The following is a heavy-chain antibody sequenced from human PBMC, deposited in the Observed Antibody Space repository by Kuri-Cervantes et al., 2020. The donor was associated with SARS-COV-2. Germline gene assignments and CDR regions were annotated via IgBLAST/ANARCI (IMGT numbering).Heavy chain of an antibody. CDR2: IYHSGST. CDR3: ARQSEGSGSYY. V-gene: IGHV4-59*08. D-gene: IGHD1-26*01. Sequence: SETLSLTCTVSGGSISSSYWNWIRQPPGKGLEWIGSIYHSGSTYYNPSLKSRVTISVDTSKNQFSLKLSSVTAADTAVYYCARQSEGSGSYYWGQGTLVTVSS. CDR1: GGSISSSY. J-gene: IGHJ4*02.